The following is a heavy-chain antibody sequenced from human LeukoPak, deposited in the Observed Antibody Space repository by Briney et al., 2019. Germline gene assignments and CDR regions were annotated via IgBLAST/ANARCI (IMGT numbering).Heavy chain of an antibody. CDR3: ARDRDYYGSGSFDY. CDR2: IKQDGSEK. CDR1: GFTFSSYW. V-gene: IGHV3-7*01. Sequence: GGSLRLSCAASGFTFSSYWMSWVRQAPGKGLEWVANIKQDGSEKYYVDSVKGRFTISRDNAKNSLYLQMNSLRAEDTAVYYCARDRDYYGSGSFDYRGQGTLVTVSS. J-gene: IGHJ4*02. D-gene: IGHD3-10*01.